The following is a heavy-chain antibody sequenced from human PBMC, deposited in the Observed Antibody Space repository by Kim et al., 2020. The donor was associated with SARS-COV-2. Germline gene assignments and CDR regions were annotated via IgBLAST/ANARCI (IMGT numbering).Heavy chain of an antibody. Sequence: GGSLRLTCAASGITFRSYEMNWVRKSPGKALEWISYISISGSTIYYSDSLKGRCTISRDNAKKSLFLQMINLRAEDTAVYYCASFLTHSGIYGNDFWGQG. J-gene: IGHJ4*02. D-gene: IGHD1-26*01. CDR3: ASFLTHSGIYGNDF. CDR1: GITFRSYE. CDR2: ISISGSTI. V-gene: IGHV3-48*03.